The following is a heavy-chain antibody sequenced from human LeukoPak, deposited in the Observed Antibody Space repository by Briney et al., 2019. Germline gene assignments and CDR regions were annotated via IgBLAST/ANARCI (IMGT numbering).Heavy chain of an antibody. CDR2: ISSSSSYI. D-gene: IGHD6-13*01. CDR1: GFTFSSYS. V-gene: IGHV3-21*01. J-gene: IGHJ4*02. Sequence: PGGSLRLSCAASGFTFSSYSMNWVRQAPGKGLEWVSSISSSSSYIYYADSVKGRFTISRDNAKNSLHLQMNSLRAEDTAVYYCARVHAAAGDYWGQGTLVTVSS. CDR3: ARVHAAAGDY.